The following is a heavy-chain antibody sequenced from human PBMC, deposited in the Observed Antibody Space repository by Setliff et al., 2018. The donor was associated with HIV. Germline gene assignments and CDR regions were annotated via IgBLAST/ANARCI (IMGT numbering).Heavy chain of an antibody. V-gene: IGHV3-23*01. CDR1: GLTFNRYW. CDR3: AKPRLYNSALEN. CDR2: INGDGDST. J-gene: IGHJ4*02. D-gene: IGHD1-1*01. Sequence: GGSLRLSCVASGLTFNRYWMSWVRQVPGKGLEWVSGINGDGDSTYYADSVKGRYTDSRDNSKDTLTLRMNSLTPEDTAVYYCAKPRLYNSALENWGQGTLVTVSS.